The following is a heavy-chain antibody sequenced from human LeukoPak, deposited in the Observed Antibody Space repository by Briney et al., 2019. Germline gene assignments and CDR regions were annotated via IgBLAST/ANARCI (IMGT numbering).Heavy chain of an antibody. CDR1: GFTFDDYA. CDR3: AKHQFGELSYRFDY. Sequence: QAGGSLRLSCAASGFTFDDYAMHWVRQAPGKGLEWVSGISWNSGTIGYADSVKGRFTISRDNAKNSLYLQMNSLRAEDTAVYYCAKHQFGELSYRFDYWGQGTLVTVSS. V-gene: IGHV3-9*01. D-gene: IGHD3-10*01. J-gene: IGHJ4*02. CDR2: ISWNSGTI.